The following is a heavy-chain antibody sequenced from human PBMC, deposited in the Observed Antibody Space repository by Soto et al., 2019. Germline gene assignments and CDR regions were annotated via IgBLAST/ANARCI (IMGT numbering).Heavy chain of an antibody. CDR3: AKDSMGDYYGMDV. D-gene: IGHD1-26*01. CDR1: GFTFSSFG. V-gene: IGHV3-30*18. J-gene: IGHJ6*02. Sequence: GGSLRLSCAASGFTFSSFGMHWVRQAPGKGLEWVAVISFDGSKKYYADSVKGRFTISRDNSKNTLFLQMNSLRAEDTAVYYCAKDSMGDYYGMDVWGQGTTVTVSS. CDR2: ISFDGSKK.